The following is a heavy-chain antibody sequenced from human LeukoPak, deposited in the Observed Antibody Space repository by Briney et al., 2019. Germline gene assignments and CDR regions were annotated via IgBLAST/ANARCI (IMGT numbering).Heavy chain of an antibody. D-gene: IGHD2-8*02. CDR1: GDTFASYG. CDR3: ARDTALTTIAGGPDY. V-gene: IGHV1-18*01. CDR2: ISAYNHDT. Sequence: GASVKVSCKASGDTFASYGITWMRQAPGQGLEWIGWISAYNHDTHYAQNLQDRVTMTTDTSTSTAYMELRSLTSDDTAPYSCARDTALTTIAGGPDYWGHGTLVTVS. J-gene: IGHJ4*01.